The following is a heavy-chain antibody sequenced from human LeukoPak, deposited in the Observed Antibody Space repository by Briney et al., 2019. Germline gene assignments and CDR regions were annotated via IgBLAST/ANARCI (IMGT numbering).Heavy chain of an antibody. CDR3: ARADSSGYYYYYYYGMDV. V-gene: IGHV3-21*01. D-gene: IGHD3-22*01. Sequence: GGSLRLSCAASGFTFSSYSMNWVRQAPGKGLEWVSSISSSSSYIYYADSVEGRFTISRDNAKNSLYLQMNSLRAEDTAVYYCARADSSGYYYYYYYGMDVWGQGTTVTVSS. CDR1: GFTFSSYS. J-gene: IGHJ6*02. CDR2: ISSSSSYI.